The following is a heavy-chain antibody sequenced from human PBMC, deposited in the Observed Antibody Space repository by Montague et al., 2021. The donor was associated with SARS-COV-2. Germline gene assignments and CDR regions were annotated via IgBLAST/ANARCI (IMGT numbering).Heavy chain of an antibody. D-gene: IGHD6-19*01. CDR2: FYYSGST. CDR3: ARQENSSGWFKPVAFDI. J-gene: IGHJ3*02. CDR1: GGSISSSSYY. V-gene: IGHV4-39*01. Sequence: SETLSLTCTVSGGSISSSSYYWGWNRQPTGKGLEWIGSFYYSGSTYYNPSLKSRVTISGDTSKNQFSLKLSSVTAADTALYYCARQENSSGWFKPVAFDIWGQGTMVTVSS.